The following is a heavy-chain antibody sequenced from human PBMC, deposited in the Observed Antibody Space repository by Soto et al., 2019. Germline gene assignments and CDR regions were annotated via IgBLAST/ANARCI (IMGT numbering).Heavy chain of an antibody. V-gene: IGHV1-18*01. CDR1: GGTFSSYG. CDR2: ISGYNGNT. Sequence: ASVKVSCKASGGTFSSYGFSWVRQAPGQGLEWMGWISGYNGNTNYAERLQGRVTMTTDTSTSTAYMELKSLRYDDTAVYYCAREGQLGYWGQGTPVTVSS. J-gene: IGHJ4*02. D-gene: IGHD6-6*01. CDR3: AREGQLGY.